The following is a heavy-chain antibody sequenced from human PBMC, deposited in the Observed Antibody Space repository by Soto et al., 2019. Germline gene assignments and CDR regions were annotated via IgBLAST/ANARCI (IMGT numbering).Heavy chain of an antibody. CDR2: ISYDGSNK. V-gene: IGHV3-30-3*01. Sequence: GGSLRLSCAASGFTFSSYAMHWVRQAPGKGLEWVAVISYDGSNKYYADSVKGRFTISRDNSKNTLYLQMNSLRAEDTAVYYCARDRHITMVRGVTYPDYWGQGTLVTVSS. CDR1: GFTFSSYA. J-gene: IGHJ4*02. CDR3: ARDRHITMVRGVTYPDY. D-gene: IGHD3-10*01.